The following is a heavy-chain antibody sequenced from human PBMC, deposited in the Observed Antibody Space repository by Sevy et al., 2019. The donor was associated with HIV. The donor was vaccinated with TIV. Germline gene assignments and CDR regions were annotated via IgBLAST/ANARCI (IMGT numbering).Heavy chain of an antibody. Sequence: ASVKVSCKSSGYTFTTYDINWVRQATGQGLEWMGWMNPNSGNTGYAQKFQGRVTMTSNTSISTAYMELSSLRSEDTAVYYCARIDSSGCLGNFDYWGQGTLVTVSS. CDR3: ARIDSSGCLGNFDY. CDR1: GYTFTTYD. CDR2: MNPNSGNT. V-gene: IGHV1-8*01. J-gene: IGHJ4*02. D-gene: IGHD3-22*01.